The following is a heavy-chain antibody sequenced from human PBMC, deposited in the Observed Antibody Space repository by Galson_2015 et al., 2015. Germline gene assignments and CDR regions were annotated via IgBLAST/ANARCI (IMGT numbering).Heavy chain of an antibody. CDR1: GFTFSSYG. CDR3: AREPLPLDYDSSGYSIY. D-gene: IGHD3-22*01. V-gene: IGHV3-30*03. Sequence: SLRLSCAASGFTFSSYGMHWVRQAPGKGLEWVAVISYDGSNKYYADSVKGRFTISRDNSKNTLYLQMNSLRAEDTAVYYCAREPLPLDYDSSGYSIYWGQGTLVTVSS. J-gene: IGHJ4*02. CDR2: ISYDGSNK.